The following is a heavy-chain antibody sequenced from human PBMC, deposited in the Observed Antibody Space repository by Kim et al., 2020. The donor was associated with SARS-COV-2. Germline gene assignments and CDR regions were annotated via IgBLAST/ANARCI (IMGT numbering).Heavy chain of an antibody. Sequence: SETLSLTCTVSGGSISSYYWSWIRQPPGKGLEWIGYIYYSGSTNYNPSLKSRVTISVDTSKNQFSLKLSSVTAADTAVYYCAQYYYDSSGYYYLNYWGQG. CDR3: AQYYYDSSGYYYLNY. J-gene: IGHJ4*02. CDR1: GGSISSYY. D-gene: IGHD3-22*01. V-gene: IGHV4-59*08. CDR2: IYYSGST.